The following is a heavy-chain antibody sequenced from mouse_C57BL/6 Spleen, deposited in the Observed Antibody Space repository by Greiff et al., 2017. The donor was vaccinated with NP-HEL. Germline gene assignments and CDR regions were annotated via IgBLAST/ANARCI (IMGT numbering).Heavy chain of an antibody. V-gene: IGHV5-9*01. CDR3: ARPPNYYGSSYWYFDV. CDR1: GFTFSSYT. CDR2: LSGGGGNT. D-gene: IGHD1-1*01. Sequence: EVQLVESGGGLVKPGGSLKLSCAASGFTFSSYTMSWVRQTPEKRLEWVATLSGGGGNTYYPDSVKGRFTISRDNAKNTLYLQMSSLRSEDTALYYCARPPNYYGSSYWYFDVWGTGTTVTVSS. J-gene: IGHJ1*03.